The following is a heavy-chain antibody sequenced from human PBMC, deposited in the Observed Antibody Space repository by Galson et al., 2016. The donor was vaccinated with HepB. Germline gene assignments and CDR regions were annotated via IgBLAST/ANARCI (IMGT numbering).Heavy chain of an antibody. CDR1: GVSISRSSYY. CDR2: INYSGTT. Sequence: SETLSLTCTVSGVSISRSSYYWGWIRQPPGKGLEWIGSINYSGTTYYNPSLKSRVTMSVDTSKNQFSLKLRSVTAADTAVFYCARIMGAYDVCDIWGQGTMVTVSP. D-gene: IGHD1-26*01. CDR3: ARIMGAYDVCDI. V-gene: IGHV4-39*01. J-gene: IGHJ3*02.